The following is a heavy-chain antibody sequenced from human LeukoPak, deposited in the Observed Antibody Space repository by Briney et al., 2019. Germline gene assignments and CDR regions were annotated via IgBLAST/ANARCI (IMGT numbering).Heavy chain of an antibody. D-gene: IGHD1-26*01. CDR2: IVPSNGYT. Sequence: GASVKVSCTASGYSFTSYGISWVRQAPGQGLEWMGWIVPSNGYTTYAQKFQGRVTMTTDTSTSTAYMELRSLRSDDTAVYHCAIPTGCGSYCFGHWGQGSLASVSS. J-gene: IGHJ4*02. V-gene: IGHV1-18*01. CDR3: AIPTGCGSYCFGH. CDR1: GYSFTSYG.